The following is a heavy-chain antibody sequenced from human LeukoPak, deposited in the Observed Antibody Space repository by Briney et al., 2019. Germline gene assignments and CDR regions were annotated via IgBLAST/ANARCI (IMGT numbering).Heavy chain of an antibody. D-gene: IGHD3-10*02. CDR1: RFTFSDYS. J-gene: IGHJ6*04. Sequence: GGSLRLSCAASRFTFSDYSMNWVRQAPGKGLQWVASISSGSVYIYYADSMKGRFTISRDNAKNSLYLQMNSLRAEDTAVHYCAELGITMIGGVWGKGTTVTISS. CDR2: ISSGSVYI. CDR3: AELGITMIGGV. V-gene: IGHV3-21*01.